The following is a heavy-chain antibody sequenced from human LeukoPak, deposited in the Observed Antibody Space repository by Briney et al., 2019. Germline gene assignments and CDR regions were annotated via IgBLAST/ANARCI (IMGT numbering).Heavy chain of an antibody. CDR1: GYIFTSYA. D-gene: IGHD3-10*01. V-gene: IGHV1-3*01. Sequence: ASVKVSCKASGYIFTSYAMHWVRQAPGQRLEWMGWINAGNGNTKYSQKFQGRVTITRDTSASTAYMELSSLRSEDTAVYYCARDGGGGLSYSDRGVYYWGQGTLVTVSS. CDR2: INAGNGNT. CDR3: ARDGGGGLSYSDRGVYY. J-gene: IGHJ4*02.